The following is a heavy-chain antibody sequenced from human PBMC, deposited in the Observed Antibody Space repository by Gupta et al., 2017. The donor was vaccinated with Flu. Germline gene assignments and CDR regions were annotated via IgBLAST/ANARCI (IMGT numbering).Heavy chain of an antibody. J-gene: IGHJ3*02. D-gene: IGHD2-21*01. CDR2: ITTKSGQV. CDR3: ARDHGVIIAFDI. Sequence: QVQLVQSGAEVKKPGSSVKVSCRVSGGMFTSYTINWVRQAPGQGLEWMGGITTKSGQVKYGERFQGRLTITADKATTTAYMELNSLVSDDTAVYYCARDHGVIIAFDIWGQGTGVIVSS. V-gene: IGHV1-69*08. CDR1: GGMFTSYT.